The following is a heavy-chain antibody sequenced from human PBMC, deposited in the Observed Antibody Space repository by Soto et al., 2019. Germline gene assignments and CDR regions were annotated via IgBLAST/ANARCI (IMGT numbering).Heavy chain of an antibody. V-gene: IGHV2-5*01. D-gene: IGHD3-16*01. Sequence: SGPTLVNPTQTLTLTCTFSGFSLSAPGVGXNWIRQPPGKALEWLALIYWHDDKRYSPSLKSRLTITKDTSKNQVVLTMANMDPVDTATYYCAHRGGATVGLYYFDYWGQGALVTVFS. J-gene: IGHJ4*02. CDR2: IYWHDDK. CDR3: AHRGGATVGLYYFDY. CDR1: GFSLSAPGVG.